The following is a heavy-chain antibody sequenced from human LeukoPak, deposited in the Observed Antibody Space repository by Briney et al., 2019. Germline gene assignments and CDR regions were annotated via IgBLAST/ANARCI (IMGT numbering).Heavy chain of an antibody. CDR1: GGSISSYY. D-gene: IGHD4-17*01. CDR3: ARGGGYGDSGDY. CDR2: IYYSGST. V-gene: IGHV4-59*01. Sequence: SETLSLTCTVSGGSISSYYWSSIRQPPGKGLEWIGYIYYSGSTNYNPSLKSRVTISVDTSKNQFSLKLSSVTAADTAVYYCARGGGYGDSGDYWGQGTLVTVSS. J-gene: IGHJ4*02.